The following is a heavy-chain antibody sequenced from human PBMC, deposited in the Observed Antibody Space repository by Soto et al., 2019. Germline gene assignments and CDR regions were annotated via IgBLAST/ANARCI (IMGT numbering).Heavy chain of an antibody. D-gene: IGHD6-6*01. CDR1: GFIFSDYA. V-gene: IGHV3-30-3*01. CDR2: ISPAGTNQ. J-gene: IGHJ1*01. Sequence: GGSLRLSCVASGFIFSDYAMHWARQAPGKGLEWVALISPAGTNQYYADSAKGRFTISRDNSKNTLYLQMNSLGPEDTGLYYCARENPRISPRLFQHWGHGTLVTVSS. CDR3: ARENPRISPRLFQH.